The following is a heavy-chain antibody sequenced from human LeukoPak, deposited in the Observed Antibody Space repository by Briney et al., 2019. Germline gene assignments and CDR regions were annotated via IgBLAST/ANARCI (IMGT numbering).Heavy chain of an antibody. Sequence: GGSLRLSCAASGFTFSSYGMHWVRQAPGKGLEWVAFIRYDGSNKYYADSVKGRFTISRDNAKNSLYLQMNSLRAEDTVVYYCARASRGLVDYWGQGTLVTVSS. CDR2: IRYDGSNK. J-gene: IGHJ4*02. D-gene: IGHD3/OR15-3a*01. CDR1: GFTFSSYG. V-gene: IGHV3-30*02. CDR3: ARASRGLVDY.